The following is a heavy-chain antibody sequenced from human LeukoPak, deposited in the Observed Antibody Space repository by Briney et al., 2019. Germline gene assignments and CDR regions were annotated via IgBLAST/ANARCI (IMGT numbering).Heavy chain of an antibody. CDR2: ISGSGGRT. Sequence: GGSLGLSCAASGFTFSSYAMSWVRQAPGKGLEWVSAISGSGGRTYYADSVKGRFTISRDNSKNTLYLQMNSLRAEDTAVYYCAKDLFPAVAGTADYWGQGTLVTVSS. D-gene: IGHD6-19*01. CDR1: GFTFSSYA. J-gene: IGHJ4*02. CDR3: AKDLFPAVAGTADY. V-gene: IGHV3-23*01.